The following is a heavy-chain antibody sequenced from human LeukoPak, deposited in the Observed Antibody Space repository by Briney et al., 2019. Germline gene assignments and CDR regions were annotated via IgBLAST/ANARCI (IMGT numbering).Heavy chain of an antibody. Sequence: PGGSLRLSCAASGFPFSDAWMSWVRQAPGKGLEWVARIKSKVHGGTTDYAAPVNGRFTISRDDSENKLYLQMSSLKTEDTGVYYCSGHMTSADYWGQGTLVTVSS. CDR3: SGHMTSADY. CDR1: GFPFSDAW. CDR2: IKSKVHGGTT. V-gene: IGHV3-15*05. J-gene: IGHJ4*02. D-gene: IGHD4-11*01.